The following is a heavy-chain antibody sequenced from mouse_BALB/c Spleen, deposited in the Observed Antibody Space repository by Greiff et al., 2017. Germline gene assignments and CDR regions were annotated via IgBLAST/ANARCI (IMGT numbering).Heavy chain of an antibody. CDR2: ISSGSSTI. D-gene: IGHD1-2*01. CDR1: GFTFSSFG. CDR3: ASRENYGYDYAMDY. Sequence: DVQLVESGGGLVQPGGSRKLSCAASGFTFSSFGMHWVRQAPEKGLEWVAYISSGSSTIYYADTVKGRFTISRDNPKNTLFLQMTSLRSEDTAMYYCASRENYGYDYAMDYWGQGTSVTVSS. V-gene: IGHV5-17*02. J-gene: IGHJ4*01.